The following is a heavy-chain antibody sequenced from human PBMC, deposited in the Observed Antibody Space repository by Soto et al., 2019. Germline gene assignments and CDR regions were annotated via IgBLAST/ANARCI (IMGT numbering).Heavy chain of an antibody. CDR1: GFTFSSYS. CDR2: ISGSGVST. CDR3: ANSSTYYYDSSGYPREGYYYYGMDV. D-gene: IGHD3-22*01. V-gene: IGHV3-23*01. Sequence: GGSLRLSCAACGFTFSSYSISWVRQAPWKGLEWVSAISGSGVSTYYADSVKGRFTSSRDNSKNTLYLQMKSLRDEDTAVYYCANSSTYYYDSSGYPREGYYYYGMDVWGQGTTLTVYS. J-gene: IGHJ6*02.